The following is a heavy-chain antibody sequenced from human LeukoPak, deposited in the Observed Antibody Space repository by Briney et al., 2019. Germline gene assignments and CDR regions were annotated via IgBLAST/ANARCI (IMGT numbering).Heavy chain of an antibody. Sequence: ASVKVSCKASGYTFTSYDINWVRQATGQGLEWMGWMNPNSGNTGYAQKFQGRVTMTRNTSISTAYMELSSLRSEDTAVYYCARGLRGSSWSGRYYYYYMDVWGKGTTVTVSS. CDR2: MNPNSGNT. D-gene: IGHD6-13*01. CDR3: ARGLRGSSWSGRYYYYYMDV. J-gene: IGHJ6*03. V-gene: IGHV1-8*01. CDR1: GYTFTSYD.